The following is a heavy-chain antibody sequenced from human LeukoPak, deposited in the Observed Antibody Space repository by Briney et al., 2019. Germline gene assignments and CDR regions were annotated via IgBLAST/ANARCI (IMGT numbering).Heavy chain of an antibody. CDR3: ASRYCSGGSCYWT. CDR2: ISAYNGNT. D-gene: IGHD2-15*01. Sequence: ASVKVSCKASGYTFTSYGISWVRQAPGQGLEWMGWISAYNGNTNYAQKLQGRVTMTTYTSTSTAYMELRSLRSDDTAVYYCASRYCSGGSCYWTWGQGTLVTVSS. CDR1: GYTFTSYG. J-gene: IGHJ1*01. V-gene: IGHV1-18*01.